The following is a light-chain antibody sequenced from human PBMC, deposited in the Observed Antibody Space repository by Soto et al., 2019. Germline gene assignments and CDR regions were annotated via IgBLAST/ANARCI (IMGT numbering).Light chain of an antibody. V-gene: IGLV2-11*01. CDR2: DVN. CDR1: SNDVGDYDY. CDR3: CSYAGGYTFV. J-gene: IGLJ1*01. Sequence: QSVLTQPRSVSGSPGQSVTISCTGTSNDVGDYDYVSWYQQYPGKAPKLIIYDVNKRPSGVPDRFSGSKSGNTSSLTISALQAEDEADYYCCSYAGGYTFVFGNGTKVTVL.